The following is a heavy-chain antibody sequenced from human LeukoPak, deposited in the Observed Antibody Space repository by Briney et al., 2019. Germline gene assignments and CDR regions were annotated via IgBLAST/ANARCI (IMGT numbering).Heavy chain of an antibody. J-gene: IGHJ5*02. D-gene: IGHD2-2*01. Sequence: PSETLSLTCAVYGGSFSGYYWSWIRQPPGKGLEWIGEINHSGSTNYNPSLKSRVTISVDTSKNQFSLKLSSVTAADTAVYHCARGTPLAIVVVPAAMSGSLDWFDPWGQGTLVTVSS. CDR3: ARGTPLAIVVVPAAMSGSLDWFDP. CDR1: GGSFSGYY. CDR2: INHSGST. V-gene: IGHV4-34*01.